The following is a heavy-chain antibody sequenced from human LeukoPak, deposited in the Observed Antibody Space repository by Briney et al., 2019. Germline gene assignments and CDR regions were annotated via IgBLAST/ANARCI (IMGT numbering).Heavy chain of an antibody. CDR2: IGGSDGSS. CDR3: ARAGLGALDI. J-gene: IGHJ3*02. Sequence: GGSLRLSCAASGFTFSSYAMSWVRQAPGKGLEWVSAIGGSDGSSYYADSVKGRFTISRDNAKNSLFLQMNSLRAEDTAVYYCARAGLGALDIWGQGTMVTVSS. CDR1: GFTFSSYA. V-gene: IGHV3-23*01.